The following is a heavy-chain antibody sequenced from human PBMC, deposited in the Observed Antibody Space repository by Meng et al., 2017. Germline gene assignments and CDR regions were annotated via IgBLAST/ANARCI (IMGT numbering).Heavy chain of an antibody. CDR1: GGSSSSTNR. D-gene: IGHD6-19*01. Sequence: GPALVHPSASRAPPDASSGGSSSSTNRWGWVRQPPGKGLEWIGEIYHSGSTNYHPSLKSRVTISVDKSKNQFSLKLSSVTAADTAVYYCARGRYSSGWDRFDYWGQGTLVTVSS. J-gene: IGHJ4*02. CDR2: IYHSGST. CDR3: ARGRYSSGWDRFDY. V-gene: IGHV4-4*02.